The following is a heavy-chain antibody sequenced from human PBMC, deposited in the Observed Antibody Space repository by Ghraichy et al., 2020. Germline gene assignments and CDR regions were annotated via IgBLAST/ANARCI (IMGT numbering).Heavy chain of an antibody. D-gene: IGHD1-26*01. Sequence: GGSLRLSCVGSGFSFSRYWMSWVRQAPGKGLEWVASIRQDGSDKYYVDSVKGRFTISRDDTKNSLYLQMSSLRGEDTAVYYCGRPLRTNYYATLQYWGQGTLVTVSS. V-gene: IGHV3-7*03. J-gene: IGHJ4*02. CDR3: GRPLRTNYYATLQY. CDR1: GFSFSRYW. CDR2: IRQDGSDK.